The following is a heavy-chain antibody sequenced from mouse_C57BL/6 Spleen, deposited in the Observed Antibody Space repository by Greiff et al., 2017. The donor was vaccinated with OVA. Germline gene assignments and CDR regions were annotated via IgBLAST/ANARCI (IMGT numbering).Heavy chain of an antibody. CDR3: ARPYGSSYSYAMDY. J-gene: IGHJ4*01. CDR2: ISSGSSTI. Sequence: EVNVVESGGGLVKPGGSLKLSCAASGFTFSDYGMHWVRQAPEKGLEWVAYISSGSSTIYYADTVKGRFTISRDNAKNTLFLQMTSLRSEDTAMYYCARPYGSSYSYAMDYWGQGTSVTVSS. D-gene: IGHD1-1*01. CDR1: GFTFSDYG. V-gene: IGHV5-17*01.